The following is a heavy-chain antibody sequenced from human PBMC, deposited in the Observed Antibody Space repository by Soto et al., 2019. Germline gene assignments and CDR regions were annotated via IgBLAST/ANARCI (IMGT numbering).Heavy chain of an antibody. CDR1: GGSISSYY. Sequence: QVQLQASGPGLVKPSETLSLTCTVSGGSISSYYWSWIRQPPGKGLEWTGYIYYSGSTNYNPSLKSRVTISVDTSKNQFSLKLSSVTAADTAVYYCARRYGYSFDYWGQGTLVTVSS. J-gene: IGHJ4*02. CDR3: ARRYGYSFDY. CDR2: IYYSGST. V-gene: IGHV4-59*08. D-gene: IGHD1-1*01.